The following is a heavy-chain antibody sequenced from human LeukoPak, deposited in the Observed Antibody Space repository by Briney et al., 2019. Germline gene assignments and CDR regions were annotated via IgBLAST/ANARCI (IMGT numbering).Heavy chain of an antibody. CDR1: GGSISSYY. CDR3: ARDPDGHSLDY. Sequence: KPSETLSLTCTVSGGSISSYYWSWIRQPPGKGLEWIGYIYYSGSTNYNPSLKSRVTISVDTSKNQFSLKLSSVTAADTAVYYCARDPDGHSLDYWGQGTLVTVSS. CDR2: IYYSGST. V-gene: IGHV4-59*12. D-gene: IGHD3/OR15-3a*01. J-gene: IGHJ4*02.